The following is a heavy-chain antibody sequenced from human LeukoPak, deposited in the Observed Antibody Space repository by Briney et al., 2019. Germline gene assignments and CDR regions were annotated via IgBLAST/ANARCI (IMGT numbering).Heavy chain of an antibody. CDR1: GFSFMNAW. V-gene: IGHV3-15*01. Sequence: GGSLRLSCAASGFSFMNAWMIWVSQAPGKGLEWVGRIKSNADGGTPDYAAPARGRFTIPRDDSKNTLYLQMNSLKTEDTAVYYCTTFYHEYSPYWGRGTLVTVSS. CDR3: TTFYHEYSPY. CDR2: IKSNADGGTP. J-gene: IGHJ4*02. D-gene: IGHD2/OR15-2a*01.